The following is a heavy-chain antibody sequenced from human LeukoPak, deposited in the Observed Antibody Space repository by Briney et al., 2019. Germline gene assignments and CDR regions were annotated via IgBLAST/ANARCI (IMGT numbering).Heavy chain of an antibody. CDR3: AKDIGDGYCSSTSCFFDY. Sequence: PGRSLRLSCAASGFTFDDYAMHWVRQAPGKGLEWVSGISWNSGSIGYADSVKGRFTISRDNAKNSLYLQMNSLRAEDTALYYCAKDIGDGYCSSTSCFFDYRGQGTLVTVSS. CDR2: ISWNSGSI. J-gene: IGHJ4*02. V-gene: IGHV3-9*01. D-gene: IGHD2-2*01. CDR1: GFTFDDYA.